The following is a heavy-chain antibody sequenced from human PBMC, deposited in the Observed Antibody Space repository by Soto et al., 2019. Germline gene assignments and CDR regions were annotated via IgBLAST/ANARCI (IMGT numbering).Heavy chain of an antibody. CDR2: IGTDGNT. Sequence: PGGSLRLSCAASEFTFNSYAMNWVRQAPGKGLAWVSAIGTDGNTYYANSVKGRFTISRDNSRTTLYLQMNSLRVEDTALYYCVRKYPGTRPFDYWGQGTLVTVSS. V-gene: IGHV3-23*01. CDR1: EFTFNSYA. D-gene: IGHD2-2*01. J-gene: IGHJ4*01. CDR3: VRKYPGTRPFDY.